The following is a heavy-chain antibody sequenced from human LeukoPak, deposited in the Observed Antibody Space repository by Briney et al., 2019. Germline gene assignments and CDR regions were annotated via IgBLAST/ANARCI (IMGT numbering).Heavy chain of an antibody. CDR1: GFTFSSYA. J-gene: IGHJ4*02. Sequence: GGSLRLSCAASGFTFSSYAMSWARQAPGKGLEWVSAISGSGGSTYYADSVKGRFTISRDNSKNTLYLQMNILRAEDTAVYYCAKVSSPPQYYDFWSGYLSPDYWGQGTLVTVSS. D-gene: IGHD3-3*01. CDR3: AKVSSPPQYYDFWSGYLSPDY. CDR2: ISGSGGST. V-gene: IGHV3-23*01.